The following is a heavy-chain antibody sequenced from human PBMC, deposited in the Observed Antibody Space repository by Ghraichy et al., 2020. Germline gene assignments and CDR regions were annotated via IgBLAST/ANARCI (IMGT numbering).Heavy chain of an antibody. CDR2: ISSSSGTI. CDR1: GFIFSDYS. V-gene: IGHV3-48*02. D-gene: IGHD3-10*01. CDR3: AREKQSIIRGLLPTNFDF. J-gene: IGHJ4*02. Sequence: GGSLRLSCAASGFIFSDYSMNWVRQAPGKGLEWVSYISSSSGTIYYGDSVKGRFTISRDNAKNSLYLRMNSLRDEDTAVYYCAREKQSIIRGLLPTNFDFWGLGTLVTVSS.